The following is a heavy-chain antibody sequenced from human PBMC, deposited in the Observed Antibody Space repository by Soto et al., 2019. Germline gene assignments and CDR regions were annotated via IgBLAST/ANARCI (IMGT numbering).Heavy chain of an antibody. D-gene: IGHD3-10*02. Sequence: QVQLQESGPGLVKPSETLSLTCTVSGGSISSYYWSWIRQPPGKGLEWIGFIFYSGSTSYNPALKRRGALSIVTTEYPFSMTLNSVTAADTAVFYCASMIGDPVLSFDSWGQGTLVAVSS. CDR3: ASMIGDPVLSFDS. V-gene: IGHV4-59*01. CDR1: GGSISSYY. CDR2: IFYSGST. J-gene: IGHJ5*01.